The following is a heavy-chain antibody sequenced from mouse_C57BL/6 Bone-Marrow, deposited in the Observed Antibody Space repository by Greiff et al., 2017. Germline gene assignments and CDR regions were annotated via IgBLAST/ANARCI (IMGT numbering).Heavy chain of an antibody. D-gene: IGHD1-1*01. CDR3: ARNLGITTYWYFYV. CDR1: GFSLTSYG. Sequence: VMLVESGPGLVQPSQCLSITCTVSGFSLTSYGVHWVRQSPGKGLEWLGVIWSGGSTDYNAAFISRLSISKEDSKSKVFFNMNSLQADDTVIYYCARNLGITTYWYFYVWGTGTTVPVSS. J-gene: IGHJ1*03. CDR2: IWSGGST. V-gene: IGHV2-2*01.